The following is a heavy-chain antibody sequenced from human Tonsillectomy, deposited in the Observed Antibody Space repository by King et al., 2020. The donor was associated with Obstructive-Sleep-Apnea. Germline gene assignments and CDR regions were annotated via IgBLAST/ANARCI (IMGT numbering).Heavy chain of an antibody. J-gene: IGHJ3*02. CDR1: GFTFSSYA. CDR3: ARGDAFDI. CDR2: ISYDGSNK. V-gene: IGHV3-30*04. Sequence: QLVQSGGGVVQPGRSLRLSCAASGFTFSSYAMHWVRQAPGKGLEWVAVISYDGSNKYYADSVKGRFTISRDNSKNTLYLQMNRLRAEDTAVYYCARGDAFDIWGQGTMVTVSS.